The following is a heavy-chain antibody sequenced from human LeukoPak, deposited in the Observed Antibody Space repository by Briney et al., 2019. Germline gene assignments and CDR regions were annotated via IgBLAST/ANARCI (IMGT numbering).Heavy chain of an antibody. V-gene: IGHV1-18*01. J-gene: IGHJ4*02. Sequence: ASVKVSCKASGYTFSNYGISWVRQAPGQGLGWMGWISCYNGDTKYAQKFQGRVTMTTDTSTGTTYMELRSLRSDDTAVYYCARDNPYYYLYWGQGTLVTVSS. CDR1: GYTFSNYG. D-gene: IGHD3-22*01. CDR3: ARDNPYYYLY. CDR2: ISCYNGDT.